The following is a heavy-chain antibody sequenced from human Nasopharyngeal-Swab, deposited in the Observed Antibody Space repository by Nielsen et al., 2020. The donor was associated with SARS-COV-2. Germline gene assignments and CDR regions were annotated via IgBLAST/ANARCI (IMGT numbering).Heavy chain of an antibody. Sequence: SLRLSCAASGFTFSSYDMHWVRRAPGKGLEWVAVISYDGSNKYYADSVKGRFTISRDNSKNTLYLQMNSLRAEDTAVYYCAKGGGTTGTVGLDIWGQGTMVTVSS. CDR3: AKGGGTTGTVGLDI. V-gene: IGHV3-30*18. CDR2: ISYDGSNK. CDR1: GFTFSSYD. D-gene: IGHD1-1*01. J-gene: IGHJ3*02.